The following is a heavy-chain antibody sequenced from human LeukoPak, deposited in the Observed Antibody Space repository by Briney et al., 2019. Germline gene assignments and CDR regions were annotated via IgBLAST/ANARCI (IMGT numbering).Heavy chain of an antibody. CDR3: ARDQRYSSSSGGIDY. Sequence: GGSLRLSCAASGFTFSSYEMNWVRQAPGKGPEWVSYISSSGSTIYYADSVKGRFTISRDNAKNSLYLQMNSLRAEDTAVYYCARDQRYSSSSGGIDYWGQGTLVTVSS. J-gene: IGHJ4*02. V-gene: IGHV3-48*03. D-gene: IGHD6-6*01. CDR2: ISSSGSTI. CDR1: GFTFSSYE.